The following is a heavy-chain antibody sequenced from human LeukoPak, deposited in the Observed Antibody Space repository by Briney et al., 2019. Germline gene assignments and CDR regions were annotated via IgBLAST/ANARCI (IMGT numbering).Heavy chain of an antibody. Sequence: PSETLSLTCAVYGGSFSGYYWSWIRQPPGKGLEWIGEVNDSGGTNQNPSLKRRVTISVDTSKNQFSLKVNSVTAADTAVYYCARRKDYYDSTGYKGPFFDHWGQGILVTVSS. D-gene: IGHD3-22*01. V-gene: IGHV4-34*01. CDR1: GGSFSGYY. CDR2: VNDSGGT. J-gene: IGHJ4*02. CDR3: ARRKDYYDSTGYKGPFFDH.